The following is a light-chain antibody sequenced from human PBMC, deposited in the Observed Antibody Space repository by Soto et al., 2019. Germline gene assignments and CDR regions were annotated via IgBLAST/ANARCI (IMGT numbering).Light chain of an antibody. CDR2: DVT. V-gene: IGLV2-11*01. CDR1: SNDVGGYNY. CDR3: CSYAGSYTLI. J-gene: IGLJ2*01. Sequence: QSALTQPRAVSGSPGQSVTISCAGTSNDVGGYNYVSWYQHHPGRAPKLMIFDVTKRPSGVPDRFSGSKSGNTASLTISGLQAEDEADYYCCSYAGSYTLIFGGGTKLTVL.